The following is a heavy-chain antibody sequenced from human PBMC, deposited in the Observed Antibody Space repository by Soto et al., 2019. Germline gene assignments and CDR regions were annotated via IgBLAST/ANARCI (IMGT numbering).Heavy chain of an antibody. CDR1: GYTFTSYD. J-gene: IGHJ6*02. CDR3: AREMTTPGMDV. D-gene: IGHD1-1*01. CDR2: MNSNSGNT. Sequence: QVQLVQSGAEVKKPGASVKVSCKASGYTFTSYDINWVRQATGQGLEWMGWMNSNSGNTGYAQKFQGRVTMTRNTSTRTAYMELSSLRLEGTAVYYCAREMTTPGMDVWGQGTTVTVSS. V-gene: IGHV1-8*01.